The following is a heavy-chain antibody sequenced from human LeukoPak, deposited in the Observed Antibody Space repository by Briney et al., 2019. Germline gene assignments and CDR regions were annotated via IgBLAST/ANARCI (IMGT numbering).Heavy chain of an antibody. V-gene: IGHV3-7*01. CDR3: ARSRGDF. CDR1: GFIFTDYW. CDR2: VKGDGSAT. J-gene: IGHJ4*02. Sequence: GGSLRLSCAASGFIFTDYWMNWVRQAPGRGLEWLASVKGDGSATSYVDSVNGRFSISRDNAKNSLYLQTNSLRADDTALYYCARSRGDFWGQGTLVTVSS.